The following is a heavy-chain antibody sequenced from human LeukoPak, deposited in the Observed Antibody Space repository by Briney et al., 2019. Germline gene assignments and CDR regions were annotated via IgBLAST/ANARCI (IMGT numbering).Heavy chain of an antibody. CDR2: IYYSGST. Sequence: SETLSLTCTVSGGSISSYYWSWIRQPPGKGLEWIGYIYYSGSTNYNPSLKSRVTISVDTSKNQFSLKLTSVTAADTAVYYCARHSWGLPYYYYGMDVWGQGTTVTVSS. J-gene: IGHJ6*02. V-gene: IGHV4-59*08. CDR3: ARHSWGLPYYYYGMDV. CDR1: GGSISSYY. D-gene: IGHD3-16*01.